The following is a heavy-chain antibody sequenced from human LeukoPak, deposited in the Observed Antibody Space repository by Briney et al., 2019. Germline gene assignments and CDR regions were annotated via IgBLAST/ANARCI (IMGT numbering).Heavy chain of an antibody. CDR3: ARGGVHYYDSSGYYRNRKRPFDF. J-gene: IGHJ4*02. CDR1: GGSISSSSYY. D-gene: IGHD3-22*01. Sequence: SETLSLTCTVSGGSISSSSYYWGWIRQPPGKGLEWIGSIYYSGSTYYNPSLKSRVTISVDTSKNQFSLRLSSVTAADTAVYYCARGGVHYYDSSGYYRNRKRPFDFWGQGTLVTVSS. V-gene: IGHV4-39*07. CDR2: IYYSGST.